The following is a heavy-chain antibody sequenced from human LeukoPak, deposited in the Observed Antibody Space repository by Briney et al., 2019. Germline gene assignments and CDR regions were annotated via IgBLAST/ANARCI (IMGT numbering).Heavy chain of an antibody. CDR2: INPNSGGT. CDR3: ARGSLSIAAAGHLLAY. V-gene: IGHV1-2*06. D-gene: IGHD6-13*01. Sequence: ASVKVSCKASGYTFTGYYMHWVRQAPGQGLEWMGRINPNSGGTNYAQKFQGRVTMTRDTSISTAYMELSRLRSDDTAVYYCARGSLSIAAAGHLLAYWGQGTLVTVSS. J-gene: IGHJ4*02. CDR1: GYTFTGYY.